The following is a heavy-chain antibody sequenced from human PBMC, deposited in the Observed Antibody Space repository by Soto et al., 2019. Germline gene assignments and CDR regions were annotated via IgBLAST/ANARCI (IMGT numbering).Heavy chain of an antibody. J-gene: IGHJ5*02. Sequence: SVKVSCKASGGTISSYAISWVRQDKGQGLEWMGGIIPIFGTANYAQKFQGRVTITADESTSTAYMELSSLRSEDTAVYYCARSLLRYFGLANWFDPWGQGTLVTVSS. D-gene: IGHD3-9*01. CDR2: IIPIFGTA. V-gene: IGHV1-69*13. CDR1: GGTISSYA. CDR3: ARSLLRYFGLANWFDP.